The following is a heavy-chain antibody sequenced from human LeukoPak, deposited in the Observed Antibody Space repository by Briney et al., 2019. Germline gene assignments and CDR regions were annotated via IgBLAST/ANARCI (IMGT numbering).Heavy chain of an antibody. V-gene: IGHV1-18*01. CDR2: ISAYNGNT. J-gene: IGHJ5*02. D-gene: IGHD6-6*01. CDR1: GYTFTSYG. Sequence: ASVKVSCKASGYTFTSYGISWVRQAPGQGLEWMGWISAYNGNTNYAQKLQGRVTMTTDTSTSTAYMELRSLRSDDTAVYYCARVEYSSSRGGFDPWGQGTLVTVSS. CDR3: ARVEYSSSRGGFDP.